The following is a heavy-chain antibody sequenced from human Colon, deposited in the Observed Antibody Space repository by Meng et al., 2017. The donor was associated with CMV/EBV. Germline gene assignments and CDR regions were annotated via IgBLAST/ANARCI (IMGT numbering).Heavy chain of an antibody. Sequence: GGSLCLSCAVSGFTFSNYYMNWVRQAPGKGLEWVSSISPSSTYIYYADSVKGRFTISRDNGENSLYLQMNSLRAEDTAVYYCARAQHNVGVIRALGFDPWGQGTLVTVSS. J-gene: IGHJ5*02. CDR2: ISPSSTYI. D-gene: IGHD3-10*01. V-gene: IGHV3-21*01. CDR3: ARAQHNVGVIRALGFDP. CDR1: GFTFSNYY.